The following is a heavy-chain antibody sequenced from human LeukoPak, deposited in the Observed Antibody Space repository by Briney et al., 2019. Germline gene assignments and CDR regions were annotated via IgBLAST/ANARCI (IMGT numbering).Heavy chain of an antibody. CDR1: GFNFSSYG. CDR2: IWYHGSTK. Sequence: GGSLRLSCAASGFNFSSYGMHWVRQAPGKGLEWVAVIWYHGSTKYYADSVKGRFTISRDNSNNTLYLQMSSLTAEDTATYYCARDTAATGLSYFDSWAQGTLVTVS. J-gene: IGHJ4*02. V-gene: IGHV3-33*01. CDR3: ARDTAATGLSYFDS. D-gene: IGHD6-13*01.